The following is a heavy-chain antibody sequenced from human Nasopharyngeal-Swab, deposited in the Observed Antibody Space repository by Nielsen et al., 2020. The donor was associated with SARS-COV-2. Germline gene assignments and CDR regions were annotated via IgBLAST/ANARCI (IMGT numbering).Heavy chain of an antibody. CDR2: IYYSGST. CDR3: ARDPVSGWGFDP. V-gene: IGHV4-59*01. Sequence: GSLRLSCTVSGGSISGYYWSWIRQPPGKGLEWIGYIYYSGSTNYNPSLKSRVTISVDTSKNQFSLKLSSVTAADTAVYYCARDPVSGWGFDPWGQGTLVTVSS. J-gene: IGHJ5*02. D-gene: IGHD5/OR15-5a*01. CDR1: GGSISGYY.